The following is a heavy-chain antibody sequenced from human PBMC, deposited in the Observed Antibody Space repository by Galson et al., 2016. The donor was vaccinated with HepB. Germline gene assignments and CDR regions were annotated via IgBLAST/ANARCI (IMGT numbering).Heavy chain of an antibody. Sequence: SLRLSCAASGFTFDDYAMHWVRQAPGKGLEWVAVISFDESDKYYADFVKGRFTISRDNSKNTLYLQMNSLRAEDTAVYYCARVRGRRGPAALDYWGQGTRVTVSS. CDR2: ISFDESDK. V-gene: IGHV3-30*03. D-gene: IGHD2-2*01. CDR3: ARVRGRRGPAALDY. J-gene: IGHJ4*02. CDR1: GFTFDDYA.